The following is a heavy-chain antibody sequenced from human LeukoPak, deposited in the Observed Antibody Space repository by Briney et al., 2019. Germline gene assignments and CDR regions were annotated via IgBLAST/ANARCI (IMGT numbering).Heavy chain of an antibody. CDR1: GYSFTSYW. CDR3: ARVQAVFGVVTHFDY. D-gene: IGHD3-3*01. J-gene: IGHJ4*02. V-gene: IGHV5-51*01. Sequence: ESLKISCKVSGYSFTSYWIGWVRQMPGKGLEWMGIIYPGDSDTRYSPSFQGQVTISADKSISTAYLQWSSLKASDTAMYYCARVQAVFGVVTHFDYWGQGTLVTVSS. CDR2: IYPGDSDT.